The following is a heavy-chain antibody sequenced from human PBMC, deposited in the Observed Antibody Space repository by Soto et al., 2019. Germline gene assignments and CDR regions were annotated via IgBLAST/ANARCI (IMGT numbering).Heavy chain of an antibody. D-gene: IGHD2-21*02. CDR1: GFSFSSYA. CDR3: ARDYVSVTPHYYGMDV. CDR2: ISYDGSNK. Sequence: QVQLVESGGGVVQPGRSLRLSCVISGFSFSSYAMHWVRQAPGMGLEWVAVISYDGSNKYYADSVKGRFTVSRDNSKNTLYLQMNSLRDEDTAVSYCARDYVSVTPHYYGMDVWGQGTTVIVS. J-gene: IGHJ6*02. V-gene: IGHV3-30-3*01.